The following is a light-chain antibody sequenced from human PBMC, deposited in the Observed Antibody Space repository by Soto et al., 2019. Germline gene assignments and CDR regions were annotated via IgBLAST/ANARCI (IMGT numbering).Light chain of an antibody. CDR3: QQYGSSSWT. CDR2: GAS. CDR1: QSVSSSY. Sequence: IVLTQSPGTLSLSPGERGTLSCMASQSVSSSYLAWYQQQPGQDPRLLIYGASSRATGIKDRLSGSGSGTDFTLTISRLEPEDFAVYYCQQYGSSSWTVGPGTQVEIK. V-gene: IGKV3-20*01. J-gene: IGKJ1*01.